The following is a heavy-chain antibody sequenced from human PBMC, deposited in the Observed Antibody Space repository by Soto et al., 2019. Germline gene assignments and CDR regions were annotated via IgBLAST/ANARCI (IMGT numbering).Heavy chain of an antibody. CDR3: AKDKLHCSSTSCYQVHEYFQH. D-gene: IGHD2-2*01. V-gene: IGHV3-23*01. J-gene: IGHJ1*01. CDR2: ISGSGGST. Sequence: GGSLRLSCAASGFTFSSYAMSWVRQAPGKGLEWVSAISGSGGSTYYADSVKGRFTISRDNSKNTLYLQMNSLRAEDTAVYYCAKDKLHCSSTSCYQVHEYFQHWGQGTLVTVSS. CDR1: GFTFSSYA.